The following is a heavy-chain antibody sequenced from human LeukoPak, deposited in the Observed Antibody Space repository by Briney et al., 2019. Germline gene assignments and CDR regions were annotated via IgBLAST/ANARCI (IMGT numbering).Heavy chain of an antibody. CDR2: INPNSGCT. Sequence: ASVKVSCRASGYLFTGYYMLWVTQAPGQGLEWMGRINPNSGCTNDAQMFQGRVTMANDTSISTAYMELSRLRADDTAVYYCARDIAVAGFQDYRGQGTLVTVSS. CDR1: GYLFTGYY. D-gene: IGHD6-19*01. CDR3: ARDIAVAGFQDY. J-gene: IGHJ4*02. V-gene: IGHV1-2*06.